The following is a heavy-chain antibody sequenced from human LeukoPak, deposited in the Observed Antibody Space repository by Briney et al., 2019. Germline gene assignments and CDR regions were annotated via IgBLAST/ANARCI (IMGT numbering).Heavy chain of an antibody. CDR1: GYTFTGYY. V-gene: IGHV1-2*02. J-gene: IGHJ3*02. Sequence: GASVKVSCKASGYTFTGYYMHWVRQAPGQGLEWMGWINPNSGGTNYAQKFQGRVTMTRDTSISTAYMELSRLRSDDTAVYYCASSGRGGGGYSHDALDIWGQGTMVTVSS. CDR2: INPNSGGT. CDR3: ASSGRGGGGYSHDALDI. D-gene: IGHD3-22*01.